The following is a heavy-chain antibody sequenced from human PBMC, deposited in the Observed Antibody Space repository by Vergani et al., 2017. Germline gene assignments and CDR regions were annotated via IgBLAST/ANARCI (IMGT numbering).Heavy chain of an antibody. CDR1: GDTFGSYV. V-gene: IGHV1-69*06. J-gene: IGHJ4*02. Sequence: QIQLMQSAAEVKKPGSSVRVSCKPSGDTFGSYVISWVRQAPGQGLEWMGGVIPIYNTTNYAQKFQGRVTITADKSLHVVYMELSSLRSDDTAIFYCARDYDVRGTFDYWGQGTLITVSS. CDR3: ARDYDVRGTFDY. D-gene: IGHD3-3*01. CDR2: VIPIYNTT.